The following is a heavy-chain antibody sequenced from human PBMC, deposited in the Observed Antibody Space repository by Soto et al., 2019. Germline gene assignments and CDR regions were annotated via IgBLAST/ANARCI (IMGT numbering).Heavy chain of an antibody. J-gene: IGHJ6*02. D-gene: IGHD3-16*01. V-gene: IGHV4-59*01. CDR2: VYYSGTT. CDR3: ARDRSPYYLDV. Sequence: SETLSLTCTVSGGSISSYYWTWIRQPPGKGLEWVGYVYYSGTTYSNPSLRSRVSISVDTSKNQFSLELASVTAADTAIYYCARDRSPYYLDVWGHGTAVTVSS. CDR1: GGSISSYY.